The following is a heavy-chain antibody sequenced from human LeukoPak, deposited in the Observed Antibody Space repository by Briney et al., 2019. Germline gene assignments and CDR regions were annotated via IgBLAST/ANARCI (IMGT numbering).Heavy chain of an antibody. D-gene: IGHD2-2*01. V-gene: IGHV4-4*07. CDR1: GGSNSSYY. CDR3: ARSTMRFDAFDI. J-gene: IGHJ3*02. CDR2: IYTSGST. Sequence: PSETLSLTCTVSGGSNSSYYWSWIRQPAGKGLEWIGRIYTSGSTNYNPSLKSRDTMSVDTSKNQFSLKLSSVTAADTAVYYCARSTMRFDAFDIWGQGTMVTVSS.